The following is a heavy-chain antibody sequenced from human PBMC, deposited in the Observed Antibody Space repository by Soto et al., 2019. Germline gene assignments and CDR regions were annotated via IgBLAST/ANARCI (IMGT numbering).Heavy chain of an antibody. CDR1: GGSISSYY. D-gene: IGHD6-13*01. CDR3: ARALSSRINWFDP. J-gene: IGHJ5*02. Sequence: TLSLTCTVSGGSISSYYLSVIRQPPGKGLEWIGYIYYSGSTNYNPSLKSRVTISVDTSKNQFSLKLSSVTAADTAVYYCARALSSRINWFDPWGQGTLVTVSS. CDR2: IYYSGST. V-gene: IGHV4-59*01.